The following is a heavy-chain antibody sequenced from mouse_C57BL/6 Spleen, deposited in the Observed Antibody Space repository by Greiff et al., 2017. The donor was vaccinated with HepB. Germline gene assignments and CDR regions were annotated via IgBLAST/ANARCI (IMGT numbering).Heavy chain of an antibody. D-gene: IGHD3-3*01. Sequence: QVHVKQSGAELVRPGASVTLSCKASGYTFTDYEMHWVKQTPVHGLEWIGAIDPETGGTAYNQKFKGKAILTADKSSSTAYMELRSLTSEDSAVYYCTRPGLAWFAYWGQGTLVTVSA. J-gene: IGHJ3*01. CDR2: IDPETGGT. V-gene: IGHV1-15*01. CDR3: TRPGLAWFAY. CDR1: GYTFTDYE.